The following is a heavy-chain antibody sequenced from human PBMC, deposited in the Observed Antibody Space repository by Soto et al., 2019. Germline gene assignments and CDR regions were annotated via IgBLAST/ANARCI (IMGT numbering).Heavy chain of an antibody. Sequence: GGSLRLSCAASGFTFNNYGMSWVRQAPGKGLDWVASTSGSGENTFYADSVKGRFTISRDNSKNNLYLQMNSLSPEDTAVYYCAKDRSRYSSGWHNWFDPWGQGTLVTVSS. CDR3: AKDRSRYSSGWHNWFDP. D-gene: IGHD6-19*01. CDR2: TSGSGENT. J-gene: IGHJ5*02. V-gene: IGHV3-23*01. CDR1: GFTFNNYG.